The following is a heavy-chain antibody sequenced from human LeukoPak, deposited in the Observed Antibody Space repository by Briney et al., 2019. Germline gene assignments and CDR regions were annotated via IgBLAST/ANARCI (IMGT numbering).Heavy chain of an antibody. Sequence: GGSLRLPCAASGFTFSSYSMNWVRQAPGKGLEWVSSISSSSSYIYYADSVKGRFTISRDNAKNSLYLQMNSLRAEDTAVYYCASLSYDILTGYYMGDYWGQGTLVTVSS. CDR2: ISSSSSYI. CDR3: ASLSYDILTGYYMGDY. J-gene: IGHJ4*02. CDR1: GFTFSSYS. D-gene: IGHD3-9*01. V-gene: IGHV3-21*01.